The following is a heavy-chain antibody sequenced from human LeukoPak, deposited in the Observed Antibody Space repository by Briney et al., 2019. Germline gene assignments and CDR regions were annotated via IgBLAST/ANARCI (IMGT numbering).Heavy chain of an antibody. V-gene: IGHV3-23*01. CDR3: ARSWSSGYWFPATASFDY. D-gene: IGHD3-22*01. CDR1: GFTFSSYA. J-gene: IGHJ4*02. CDR2: ISGSGGST. Sequence: GGSLRLSCAASGFTFSSYAMSWVRQAPGKGLEWVSAISGSGGSTYYADSVKGRFTISRDNSKNTLYLQMNSLRAEDTAVYYCARSWSSGYWFPATASFDYWGQGTLVTVSS.